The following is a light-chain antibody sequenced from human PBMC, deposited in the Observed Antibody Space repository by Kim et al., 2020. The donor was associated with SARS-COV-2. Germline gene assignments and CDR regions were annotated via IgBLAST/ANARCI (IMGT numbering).Light chain of an antibody. CDR1: QGISDY. J-gene: IGKJ3*01. CDR2: AAT. V-gene: IGKV1-27*01. CDR3: QKYNNAPFT. Sequence: DIQMTQSPSSLSASVGDRVTITCRASQGISDYLAWYQQKAGKVPKLLIYAATTLQSGVPSRFSGSGSGTDFTLTISSLQPEDVATYYCQKYNNAPFTFGTGTKVDIK.